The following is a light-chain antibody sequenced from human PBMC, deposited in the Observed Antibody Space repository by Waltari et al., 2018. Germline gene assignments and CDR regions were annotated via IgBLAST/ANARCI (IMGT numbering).Light chain of an antibody. V-gene: IGKV3-15*01. CDR1: QSVTIN. CDR3: QQHSDWPGT. CDR2: GVS. J-gene: IGKJ1*01. Sequence: IVMTQSPATLSVSPGERATLFCRASQSVTINLAWYQQRPGQATRLLIYGVSTRATGIPARFSGSGSGTEFTLTISTLQSEDFGVYYCQQHSDWPGTFGQGTRVEIK.